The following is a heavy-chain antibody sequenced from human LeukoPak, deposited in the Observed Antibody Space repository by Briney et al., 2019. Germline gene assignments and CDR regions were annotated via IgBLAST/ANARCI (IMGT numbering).Heavy chain of an antibody. J-gene: IGHJ4*02. CDR1: GFTFSSYS. V-gene: IGHV3-48*01. Sequence: PGGSLRLSCAASGFTFSSYSMNWVRQAPGKGLEWVSYISSSSSTIYYADSVKGRFTISRDNSKNTLYLQMTSLRAEDTAVYYCAKAVALGFDYWGQGTLVTVSS. D-gene: IGHD2-21*01. CDR2: ISSSSSTI. CDR3: AKAVALGFDY.